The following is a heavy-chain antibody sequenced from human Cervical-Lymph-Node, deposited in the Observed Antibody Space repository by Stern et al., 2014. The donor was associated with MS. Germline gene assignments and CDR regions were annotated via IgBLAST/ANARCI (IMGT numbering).Heavy chain of an antibody. CDR2: IIPIFGPA. D-gene: IGHD5-12*01. V-gene: IGHV1-69*01. CDR3: ARLGSGYDSSYLDF. J-gene: IGHJ4*02. Sequence: QVQLVQSGSVAKKPGSSVKVSCKVSGGTLSTEGISLVRQAPGPGREWMGSIIPIFGPADYARQFQDRVTIIADESTSEVHMELSSLRSEDTGVYYCARLGSGYDSSYLDFWGQGSLVTVSS. CDR1: GGTLSTEG.